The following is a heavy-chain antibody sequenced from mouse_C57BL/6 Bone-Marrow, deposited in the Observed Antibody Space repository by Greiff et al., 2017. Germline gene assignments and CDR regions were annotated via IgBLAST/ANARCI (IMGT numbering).Heavy chain of an antibody. CDR1: GFTFNTYA. Sequence: EVQLVESGGGLVQPKGSLKLSCAACGFTFNTYAMHWVRQAPGKGLEWVARIRSKSSNYATYYADSVKDRFTISRDDSQSMLYLQMNNLKTEDTAMYYCVREGYDCTVNYFDYWGQGTTLTVSS. J-gene: IGHJ2*01. D-gene: IGHD2-4*01. CDR2: IRSKSSNYAT. V-gene: IGHV10-3*01. CDR3: VREGYDCTVNYFDY.